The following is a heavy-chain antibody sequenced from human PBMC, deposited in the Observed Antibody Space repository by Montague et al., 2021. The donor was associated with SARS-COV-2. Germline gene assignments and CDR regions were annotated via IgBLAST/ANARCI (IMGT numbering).Heavy chain of an antibody. J-gene: IGHJ3*02. CDR3: ARDQARKFFRLDPWYSGWYYGYAFDI. CDR2: IWYDGSNK. V-gene: IGHV3-33*01. Sequence: SLRLSCAASGFTFSSYGMHWVRQAPGKGLEWVADIWYDGSNKYYADSVKGRFTISRDNSKNTLYLQMNSLRAEDTAVYYCARDQARKFFRLDPWYSGWYYGYAFDIWGQGTMVTVSS. CDR1: GFTFSSYG. D-gene: IGHD1-26*01.